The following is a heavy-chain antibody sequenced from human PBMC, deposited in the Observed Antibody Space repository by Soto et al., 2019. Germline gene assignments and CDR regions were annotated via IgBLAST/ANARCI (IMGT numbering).Heavy chain of an antibody. D-gene: IGHD3-9*01. J-gene: IGHJ4*02. CDR2: ISYDGSNK. V-gene: IGHV3-30*18. Sequence: GGSLRLSCAASGFTFSSYGMHWVRQAPGKGLEWVAVISYDGSNKYYADSVKGRFTISRENSKNTLYLQMNSLRAEDTAVYYCAKDGIDILTGYYPHKPDDYWGQGTLVTVSS. CDR1: GFTFSSYG. CDR3: AKDGIDILTGYYPHKPDDY.